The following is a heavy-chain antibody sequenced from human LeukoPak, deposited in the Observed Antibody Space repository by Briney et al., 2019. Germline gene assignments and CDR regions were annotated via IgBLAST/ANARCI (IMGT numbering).Heavy chain of an antibody. CDR2: ISSSSAYT. D-gene: IGHD3-16*01. CDR1: GFTLRHYS. Sequence: GGSLRLSCAASGFTLRHYSLNWVRQSPRKGLEWVSSISSSSAYTYYADSVKGRFTISRDNAKNSLYLQMNSLRAEDTAVYYCARDLLGEPGNFDYWGQGTLVIVSS. V-gene: IGHV3-21*01. CDR3: ARDLLGEPGNFDY. J-gene: IGHJ4*02.